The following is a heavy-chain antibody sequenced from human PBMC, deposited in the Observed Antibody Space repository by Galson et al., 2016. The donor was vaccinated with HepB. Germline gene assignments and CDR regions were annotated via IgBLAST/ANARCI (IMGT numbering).Heavy chain of an antibody. CDR1: GFDFSIYG. Sequence: SLRLSCAASGFDFSIYGMNWVRQAPGKGLEWVAVIWFDGSNEDYLDSVKGRFTISRDNSQKTLYLQMNSLRAGDTAVYYCAREIKGRWYHFDHWGQGALVTVSS. V-gene: IGHV3-33*01. D-gene: IGHD5-24*01. J-gene: IGHJ4*02. CDR2: IWFDGSNE. CDR3: AREIKGRWYHFDH.